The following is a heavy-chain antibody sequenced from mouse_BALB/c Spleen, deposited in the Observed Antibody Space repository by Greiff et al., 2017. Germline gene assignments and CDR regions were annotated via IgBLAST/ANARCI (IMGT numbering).Heavy chain of an antibody. V-gene: IGHV5-6-5*01. J-gene: IGHJ2*01. Sequence: EVHLVESGGGLVKPGGSLKLSCAASGFTFSSYAMSWVRQTPEKRLEWVASISSGGSTYYPDSVKGRFTISRDNARNILYLQMSSLRSEDTAMYYCAREEYGNYYFDYWGQGTTLTVSS. CDR3: AREEYGNYYFDY. CDR2: ISSGGST. CDR1: GFTFSSYA. D-gene: IGHD2-10*02.